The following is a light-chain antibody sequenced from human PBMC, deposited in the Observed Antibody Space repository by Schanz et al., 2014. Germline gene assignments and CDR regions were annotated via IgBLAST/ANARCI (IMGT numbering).Light chain of an antibody. J-gene: IGKJ3*01. CDR2: DAS. Sequence: ESVLTQSPDTLSVSPGERATLSCRASEPTATNFFAWYQKKPGQAPRLLIYDASNRATGIPARFSGSGSGTDFTLTISRLEPEDFAVYYCHQYGISPFTFGPGTKVDIK. CDR3: HQYGISPFT. V-gene: IGKV3-20*01. CDR1: EPTATNF.